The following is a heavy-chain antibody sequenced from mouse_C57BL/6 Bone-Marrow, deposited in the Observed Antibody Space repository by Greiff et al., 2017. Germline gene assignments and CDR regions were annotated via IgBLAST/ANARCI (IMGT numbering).Heavy chain of an antibody. Sequence: EVQVQQSGPGLVKPSQSLSLTCSVTGYSITSGYYWNWIRQFPGNKLEWMGYISYDGSNNYNPSLKNRISITRDTSKNQFFLKLNSVTTEDTATYYCARAFITTVVAFDYWGQGTTLTVSS. J-gene: IGHJ2*01. V-gene: IGHV3-6*01. D-gene: IGHD1-1*01. CDR3: ARAFITTVVAFDY. CDR2: ISYDGSN. CDR1: GYSITSGYY.